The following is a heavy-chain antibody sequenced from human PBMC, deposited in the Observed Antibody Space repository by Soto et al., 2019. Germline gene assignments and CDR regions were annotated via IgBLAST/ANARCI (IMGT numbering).Heavy chain of an antibody. V-gene: IGHV1-69*06. J-gene: IGHJ4*02. CDR1: EDIFRSYS. CDR2: ILPMFGSA. Sequence: GXSVKVSCKASEDIFRSYSISWVRQAPGQGLEYMGGILPMFGSANSVDKFRGRLTLTADKSTTTTYMELTDLTDADTAVYYCARDFSGYDPARNRFDHWGQGTLVTVSS. CDR3: ARDFSGYDPARNRFDH. D-gene: IGHD5-12*01.